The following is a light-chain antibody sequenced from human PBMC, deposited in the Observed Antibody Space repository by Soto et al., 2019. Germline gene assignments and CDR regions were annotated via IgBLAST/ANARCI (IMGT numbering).Light chain of an antibody. J-gene: IGKJ1*01. CDR3: QQYNNWPRWT. CDR2: GAS. CDR1: QSVSDN. V-gene: IGKV3D-15*01. Sequence: EIVLTQSPATLSVSPGERVTLPCRASQSVSDNLAWYQQKPGQAPRLLIYGASIRATDIPARFSGSGSGTEFSLTISSLQSEDFAVYYCQQYNNWPRWTFGQGTKVDIK.